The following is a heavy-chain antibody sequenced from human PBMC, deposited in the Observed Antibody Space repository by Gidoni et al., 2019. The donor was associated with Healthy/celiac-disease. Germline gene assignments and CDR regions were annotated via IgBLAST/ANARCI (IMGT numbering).Heavy chain of an antibody. Sequence: QVQLVQSGAEVKKPGASVKVSCKTSGYTFTGYYMHWVRQAPGQGLEWMGWINPNSGGTNYAQKFQGRVTMTRDTSISTAYMELSRLRSDDTAVYYCARDVAVAGTWLVWFDPWGQGTLVTVSS. CDR1: GYTFTGYY. CDR3: ARDVAVAGTWLVWFDP. CDR2: INPNSGGT. V-gene: IGHV1-2*02. J-gene: IGHJ5*02. D-gene: IGHD6-19*01.